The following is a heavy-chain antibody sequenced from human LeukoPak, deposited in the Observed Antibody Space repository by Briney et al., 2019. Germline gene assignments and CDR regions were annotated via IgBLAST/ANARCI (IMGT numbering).Heavy chain of an antibody. CDR3: ARGATAETRHVDY. V-gene: IGHV3-21*01. J-gene: IGHJ4*02. CDR1: AFTFSSYN. D-gene: IGHD4-17*01. CDR2: ISSSSNDI. Sequence: GGSLRLSCAASAFTFSSYNMNWVRQAPGKGLEWVSIISSSSNDIHYADSVKGRFTISRDNTKNSVYLQMNSLRDGDTAVYYCARGATAETRHVDYWGQGTLVTVSS.